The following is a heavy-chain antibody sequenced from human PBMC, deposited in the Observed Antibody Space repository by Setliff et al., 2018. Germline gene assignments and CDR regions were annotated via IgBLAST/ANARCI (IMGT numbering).Heavy chain of an antibody. Sequence: SETLSLTCPQESLRDPMSGASIWSWIRQPPGKGLEFMGYVFPNGASKYDPSLKSRLSISVDTSKNQFSLKLTSVTAADTAVYFCAKGGTYRYFDYWGQGTLGTVSS. V-gene: IGHV4-59*01. D-gene: IGHD2-15*01. CDR3: AKGGTYRYFDY. CDR1: DPMSGAS. CDR2: VFPNGAS. J-gene: IGHJ4*02.